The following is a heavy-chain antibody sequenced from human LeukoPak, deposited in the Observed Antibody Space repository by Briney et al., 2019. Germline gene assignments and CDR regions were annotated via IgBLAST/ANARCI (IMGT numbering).Heavy chain of an antibody. D-gene: IGHD2-2*01. CDR3: ARDCSSTSCYSAFDI. J-gene: IGHJ3*02. CDR1: GGSISSGGYY. CDR2: IYHSGST. Sequence: PSETLSLTCTVSGGSISSGGYYWSWIRQPPGKGLEWIGYIYHSGSTYYNPSLKSRVTISVDTSKNQFSLKLSSVTAADTAVYYCARDCSSTSCYSAFDIWGQGTMVTVSS. V-gene: IGHV4-30-2*01.